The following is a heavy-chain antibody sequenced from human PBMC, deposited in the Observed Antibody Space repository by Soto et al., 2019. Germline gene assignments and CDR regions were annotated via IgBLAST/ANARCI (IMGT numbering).Heavy chain of an antibody. V-gene: IGHV1-2*04. Sequence: ASVKVSCKASGYTFTGYYMHWVRQAPGQGIEGMGWINPNSGGTNYAQKFQGWVTMTRDTSISTAYMELSRLRSDDTAVYYCARDQVVWQIAGTQALYYYVMDVWGQGTTVTVSS. CDR3: ARDQVVWQIAGTQALYYYVMDV. J-gene: IGHJ6*02. CDR1: GYTFTGYY. CDR2: INPNSGGT. D-gene: IGHD6-13*01.